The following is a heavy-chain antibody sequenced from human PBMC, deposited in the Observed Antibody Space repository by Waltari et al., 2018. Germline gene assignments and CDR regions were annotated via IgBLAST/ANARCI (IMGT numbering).Heavy chain of an antibody. CDR3: AKGRSSSFSTMVV. V-gene: IGHV3-43*01. Sequence: EVQLVESGGVVVQPGGSLRLSCAASGFNFDDYTMHWVRQAPGKGLEWVSLISWDGDITYYADSVKGRFTISRDNSETSLFLQMDSLGTEDTALYYCAKGRSSSFSTMVVWGMGTTVTISS. CDR2: ISWDGDIT. J-gene: IGHJ6*03. CDR1: GFNFDDYT. D-gene: IGHD6-6*01.